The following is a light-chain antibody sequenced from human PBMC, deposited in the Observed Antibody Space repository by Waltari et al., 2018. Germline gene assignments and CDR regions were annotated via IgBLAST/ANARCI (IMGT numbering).Light chain of an antibody. CDR1: GSDY. CDR2: VIF. CDR3: CSFEGTWV. V-gene: IGLV2-11*01. J-gene: IGLJ3*02. Sequence: QSALTQPHSVSGSVGESVTISCTGTGSDYVSWYQQLPGKAPKLLIYVIFQRPSGVPDRFFGSKSGNSASLTVSGLQTEDEADYYCCSFEGTWVFGGGTKLTVL.